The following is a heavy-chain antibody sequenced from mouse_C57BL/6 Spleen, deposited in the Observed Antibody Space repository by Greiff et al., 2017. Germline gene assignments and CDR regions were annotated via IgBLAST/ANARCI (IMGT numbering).Heavy chain of an antibody. J-gene: IGHJ4*01. CDR3: TRYGSSDAMDY. D-gene: IGHD1-1*01. V-gene: IGHV1-15*01. CDR2: IDPETGGT. Sequence: QVQLKESGAELVRPGASVTLSCKASGYTFTDYEMHWVKQTPVHGLEWIGAIDPETGGTAYNQKFKGKAILTADKSSSTAYMELRSLTSEDSAVYYCTRYGSSDAMDYWGQGTSVTVSS. CDR1: GYTFTDYE.